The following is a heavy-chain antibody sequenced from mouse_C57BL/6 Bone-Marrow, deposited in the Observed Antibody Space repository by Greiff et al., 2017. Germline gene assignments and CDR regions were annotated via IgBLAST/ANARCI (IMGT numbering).Heavy chain of an antibody. V-gene: IGHV1-64*01. CDR1: GYTFTSYW. Sequence: VQLQQSGAELVKPGASVKLSCTASGYTFTSYWMHWVKQRPGQGLEWIGMIHPISGSTNYNEKFKSKATLPVDKSSSTAYVQLSSRTSEHSAVYYCARGSYHYYGSPLFDYWGQGTTLTVSS. CDR3: ARGSYHYYGSPLFDY. D-gene: IGHD1-1*01. CDR2: IHPISGST. J-gene: IGHJ2*01.